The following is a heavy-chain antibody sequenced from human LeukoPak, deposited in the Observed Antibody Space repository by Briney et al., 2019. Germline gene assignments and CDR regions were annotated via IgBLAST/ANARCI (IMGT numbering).Heavy chain of an antibody. CDR2: IYYRGST. CDR3: ARDLAGSPYGMDV. J-gene: IGHJ6*02. D-gene: IGHD5-12*01. CDR1: GGSINSTTYY. Sequence: SETLSLTCTVSGGSINSTTYYWAWIRQPPGKGLEWIGSIYYRGSTYYNPSLKSRVTISVDTSKSQFSLKLSSVTAADTALYFCARDLAGSPYGMDVWGQGTTVTVSS. V-gene: IGHV4-39*07.